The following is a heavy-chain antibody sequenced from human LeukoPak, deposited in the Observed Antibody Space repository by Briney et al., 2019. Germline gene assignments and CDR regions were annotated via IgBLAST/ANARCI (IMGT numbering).Heavy chain of an antibody. CDR3: ARERFLEWLWAWFDP. D-gene: IGHD3-3*01. V-gene: IGHV4-59*10. Sequence: SETLSLTCALYGGSFNDYYWSWIRQPPGKGLEWIGRIYTSGSTNYNPSLKSRVTISVDTSKNQFSLKLSSVTAADTAVYYCARERFLEWLWAWFDPWGQGTLVTVSS. CDR1: GGSFNDYY. J-gene: IGHJ5*02. CDR2: IYTSGST.